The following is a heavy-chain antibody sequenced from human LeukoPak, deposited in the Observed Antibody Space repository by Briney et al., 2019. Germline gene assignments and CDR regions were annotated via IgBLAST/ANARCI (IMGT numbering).Heavy chain of an antibody. CDR1: GFTFSSYG. J-gene: IGHJ3*02. Sequence: PGGSLRLSCAASGFTFSSYGMHWVRQAPGKGLEWVAVISYDGSFKYYADSVKGRFTISRDNSKNTLYLQMNSLRAEDTAVYSCAKDGFVVVVGSSGGAFDIWGQGTMVTVSS. CDR3: AKDGFVVVVGSSGGAFDI. V-gene: IGHV3-30*18. D-gene: IGHD2-15*01. CDR2: ISYDGSFK.